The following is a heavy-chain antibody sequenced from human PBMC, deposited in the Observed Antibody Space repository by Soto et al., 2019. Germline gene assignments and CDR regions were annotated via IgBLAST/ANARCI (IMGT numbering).Heavy chain of an antibody. Sequence: QVQLVQSGAEVKRPGASVKVSCKASGYTFTTYYMHWVRQAPGQGLEWWGIINPNGGSTTYAQKFQGRVTMTRDPSTRTVYLELSSLRSEDTAVYYCARAGYCSGGTCFHGNCDYWGQGTLVTVSA. CDR3: ARAGYCSGGTCFHGNCDY. V-gene: IGHV1-46*01. J-gene: IGHJ4*02. CDR2: INPNGGST. CDR1: GYTFTTYY. D-gene: IGHD2-15*01.